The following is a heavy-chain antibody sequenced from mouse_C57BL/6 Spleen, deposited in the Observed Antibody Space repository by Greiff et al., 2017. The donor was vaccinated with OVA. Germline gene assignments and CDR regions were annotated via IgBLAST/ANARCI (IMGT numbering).Heavy chain of an antibody. J-gene: IGHJ2*01. CDR2: INPNNGGT. CDR3: ARMDYYGRVPLDY. Sequence: DVQLVESGPELVKPGASVKIPCKASGYTFTDYNMDWVKQSHGKSLEWIGDINPNNGGTIYNQKFKGKATLTVDKSSSTAYMELRSLTSEDTAVYYCARMDYYGRVPLDYWGQGTTLTVSS. D-gene: IGHD1-1*01. V-gene: IGHV1-18*01. CDR1: GYTFTDYN.